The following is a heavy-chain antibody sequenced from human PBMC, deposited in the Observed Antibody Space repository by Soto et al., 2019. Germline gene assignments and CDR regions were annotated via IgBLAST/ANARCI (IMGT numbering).Heavy chain of an antibody. CDR3: ARSHGDYAGY. J-gene: IGHJ4*02. CDR2: INHSGST. CDR1: GGSFSGYY. Sequence: SETLSLTCAVYGGSFSGYYWTWIRQPPGTGLEWIGEINHSGSTNYNPSLKSRVTISVDTSKNQFSLKLTSVTAADTAVYYCARSHGDYAGYWGQGTLVTVSS. V-gene: IGHV4-34*01. D-gene: IGHD4-17*01.